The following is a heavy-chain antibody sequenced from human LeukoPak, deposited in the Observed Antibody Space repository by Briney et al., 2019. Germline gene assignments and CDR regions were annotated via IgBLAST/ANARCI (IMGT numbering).Heavy chain of an antibody. J-gene: IGHJ4*02. CDR3: ARVRYDDSSSWSSYFDY. CDR2: INPNSGDT. Sequence: ASVKVSCKASGYTFTCYYMHWVRQAPGQGLEWMGWINPNSGDTKYAQKFQGRVTMTRDTSISTAYMELSRLRSDDTAMYYCARVRYDDSSSWSSYFDYWGQGTLVTVSS. D-gene: IGHD6-13*01. V-gene: IGHV1-2*02. CDR1: GYTFTCYY.